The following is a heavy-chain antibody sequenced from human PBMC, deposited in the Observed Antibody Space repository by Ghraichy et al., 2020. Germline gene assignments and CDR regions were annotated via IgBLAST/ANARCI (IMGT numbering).Heavy chain of an antibody. CDR3: ARLKYNNSSGHLDY. Sequence: GESLNISCKSSGYNFAYSWIGWVRQMPGKGLEYMGVIYLGDSSTTYNPSFQGQVTISADKSTTTAYLQWSSLKASDTAMYYCARLKYNNSSGHLDYWGQGTLVTVSS. D-gene: IGHD3-22*01. CDR1: GYNFAYSW. V-gene: IGHV5-51*01. J-gene: IGHJ4*02. CDR2: IYLGDSST.